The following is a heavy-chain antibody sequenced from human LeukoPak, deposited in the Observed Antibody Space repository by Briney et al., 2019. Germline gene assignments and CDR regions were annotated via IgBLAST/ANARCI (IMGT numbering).Heavy chain of an antibody. CDR2: IHYSGTT. CDR3: ARRAGSGWYFDY. D-gene: IGHD6-19*01. CDR1: GGSITSYY. Sequence: PSETLSLTYTVSGGSITSYYWSWIRQPPGKGLEWIGYIHYSGTTNYNPSLKSRVTISVDTSKDQFSLKLNSVTAADTAVYYCARRAGSGWYFDYWGQGTLVTVSS. V-gene: IGHV4-59*08. J-gene: IGHJ4*02.